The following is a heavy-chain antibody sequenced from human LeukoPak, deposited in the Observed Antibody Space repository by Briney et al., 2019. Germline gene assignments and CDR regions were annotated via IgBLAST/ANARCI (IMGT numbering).Heavy chain of an antibody. J-gene: IGHJ4*02. CDR2: ISGRGGST. Sequence: GGSLRLSCAASGFTFSSYAMSWVRQAPGKGLEWVSAISGRGGSTYYADSVKGRFTISRDNSKNTLYLQMNSLRAEDTAVYYCATRPVDTAMVTKYDYWGQGTLVTVSS. V-gene: IGHV3-23*01. CDR1: GFTFSSYA. D-gene: IGHD5-18*01. CDR3: ATRPVDTAMVTKYDY.